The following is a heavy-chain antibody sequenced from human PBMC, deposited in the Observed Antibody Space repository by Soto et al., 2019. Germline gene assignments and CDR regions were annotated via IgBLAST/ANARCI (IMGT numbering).Heavy chain of an antibody. CDR2: ISGSGGST. V-gene: IGHV3-23*01. D-gene: IGHD6-19*01. Sequence: EVQLLESGGGLVQPGGSLRLSCAASGFTFSSYAMSWVRQAPGKGLEWVSAISGSGGSTYYADSVKGRFTISRDNSKNTLYLHMNSLRAEDTAVYYCAKDRSIAVAGTGEYFQHWGQGTLVTVSS. J-gene: IGHJ1*01. CDR1: GFTFSSYA. CDR3: AKDRSIAVAGTGEYFQH.